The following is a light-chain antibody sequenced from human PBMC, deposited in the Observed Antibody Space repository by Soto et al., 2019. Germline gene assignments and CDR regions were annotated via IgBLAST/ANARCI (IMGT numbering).Light chain of an antibody. J-gene: IGKJ1*01. Sequence: EIQMTQSPSTLSASVGDRVTITCRASESPSNFLAWYQQKPGRAPNLLIYKASNLESGVPSRFSGSASGTTFTLTINNLQPDDFAIYFCHQYKSYPWTFGQGTKVDIK. CDR2: KAS. CDR1: ESPSNF. CDR3: HQYKSYPWT. V-gene: IGKV1-5*03.